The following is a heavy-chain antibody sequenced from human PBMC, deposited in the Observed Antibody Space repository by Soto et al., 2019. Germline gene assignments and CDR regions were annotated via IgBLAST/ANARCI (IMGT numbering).Heavy chain of an antibody. CDR1: GGSVSGNSAA. CDR3: ARGHGYSSSWYTFDY. CDR2: TYYRSKWYN. V-gene: IGHV6-1*01. Sequence: LQTQPITCAIAGGSVSGNSAARNWIRKTPSRGLEWLGRTYYRSKWYNDYAVSVKSRITINPATSKTQFSLQLNSVTPEDTAVYYCARGHGYSSSWYTFDYWGQGSLVPVSS. J-gene: IGHJ4*02. D-gene: IGHD6-13*01.